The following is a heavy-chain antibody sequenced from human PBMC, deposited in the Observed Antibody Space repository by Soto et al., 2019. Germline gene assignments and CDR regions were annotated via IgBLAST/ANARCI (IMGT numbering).Heavy chain of an antibody. D-gene: IGHD6-13*01. V-gene: IGHV3-23*01. J-gene: IGHJ4*02. CDR1: GFSFSSYA. Sequence: DVQRLESGGDLVQPGGSLRLSCGASGFSFSSYAMAWVRQVPGKGLEWLSVITVRGHTTYYADSVRGRFTISRDDSRDTLYLQLNSLRGEDTAVYFCARGLAAGGTGGLTYYFDFWGQGTLVTVSP. CDR2: ITVRGHTT. CDR3: ARGLAAGGTGGLTYYFDF.